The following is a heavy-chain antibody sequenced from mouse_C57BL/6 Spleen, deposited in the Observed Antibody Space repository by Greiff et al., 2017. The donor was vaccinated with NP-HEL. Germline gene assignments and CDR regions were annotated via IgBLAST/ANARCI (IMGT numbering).Heavy chain of an antibody. CDR2: IDPETGGT. Sequence: QVTLKESGAELVRPGASVTLSCKASGYTFTDYEMHWVKQTPVHGLEWIGAIDPETGGTAYNQKFKGKAILTADKSSSTAYMELRSLTSEDSAVYYCTRDYSLYFDYWGQGTTLTVSS. D-gene: IGHD1-1*01. CDR3: TRDYSLYFDY. J-gene: IGHJ2*01. V-gene: IGHV1-15*01. CDR1: GYTFTDYE.